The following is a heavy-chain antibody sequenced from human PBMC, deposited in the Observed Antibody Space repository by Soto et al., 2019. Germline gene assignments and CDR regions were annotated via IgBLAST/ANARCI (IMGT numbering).Heavy chain of an antibody. Sequence: GSSKSLSSVAARFTFSDYPMNGRHPAAEKGLEWVSGISDTSIAKYYADSVKGRSTISRDTSHSMLFLHMSSLRAVYTSSYYSAKTAATPFGDFVFDRWGQGTLVTVSS. CDR3: AKTAATPFGDFVFDR. CDR1: RFTFSDYP. D-gene: IGHD4-17*01. CDR2: ISDTSIAK. J-gene: IGHJ5*02. V-gene: IGHV3-23*01.